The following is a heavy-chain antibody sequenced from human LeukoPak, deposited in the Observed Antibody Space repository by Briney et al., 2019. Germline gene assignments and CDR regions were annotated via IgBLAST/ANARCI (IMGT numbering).Heavy chain of an antibody. CDR1: GFTLSSYE. Sequence: GGSLRLSCTASGFTLSSYEMSWIRQAPGKGLEWVSSIDYSGGSTYYADSVKGRFTISRDNSKNTLYLQMNSLRAEDTAVYYCAKEIYGDATGGRFQHWGQGTLVTVSS. D-gene: IGHD4-17*01. J-gene: IGHJ1*01. CDR3: AKEIYGDATGGRFQH. CDR2: IDYSGGST. V-gene: IGHV3-23*01.